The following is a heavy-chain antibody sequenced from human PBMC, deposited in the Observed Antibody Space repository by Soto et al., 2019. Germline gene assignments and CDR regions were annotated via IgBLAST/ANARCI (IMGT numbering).Heavy chain of an antibody. V-gene: IGHV4-59*08. CDR3: ARALGYCSGGSCQTHWFDP. Sequence: SDTVYLTCPASGASIPSSSWTGIRRPPWIGLEWIGYIYYSGSTNYNPSLKSRVTISVDTSKNQFSLKLSSVTAADTTVYYCARALGYCSGGSCQTHWFDPWGQGTLVTVS. D-gene: IGHD2-15*01. J-gene: IGHJ5*02. CDR2: IYYSGST. CDR1: GASIPSSS.